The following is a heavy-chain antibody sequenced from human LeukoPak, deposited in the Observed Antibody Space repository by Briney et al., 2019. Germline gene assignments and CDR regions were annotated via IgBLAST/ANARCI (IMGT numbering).Heavy chain of an antibody. CDR2: ISSSGSTI. J-gene: IGHJ4*02. CDR3: ARDHDIVVVPAAPDY. CDR1: GFTFSDYY. D-gene: IGHD2-2*01. V-gene: IGHV3-11*04. Sequence: GGSLRLSCAASGFTFSDYYMSWIRQAPGKGLEWVSYISSSGSTIYYADSVKGRFTISRDNAKNSLYLQMNSLRAEDTAVYYCARDHDIVVVPAAPDYWGQGTLVTVSS.